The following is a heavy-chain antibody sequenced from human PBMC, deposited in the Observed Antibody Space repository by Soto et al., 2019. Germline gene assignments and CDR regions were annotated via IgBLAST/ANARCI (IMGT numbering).Heavy chain of an antibody. CDR1: GGSISSSSYY. Sequence: SETLSLTCTVSGGSISSSSYYWGWIRQPPGKGLEWIGSIYYSGSTYYNPYLKSRVTISVDTSKNQFSLKLSSVTAADTAVYYCARLYYYSYYYYGMDVWGQGTTVTVSS. J-gene: IGHJ6*02. V-gene: IGHV4-39*01. D-gene: IGHD3-22*01. CDR2: IYYSGST. CDR3: ARLYYYSYYYYGMDV.